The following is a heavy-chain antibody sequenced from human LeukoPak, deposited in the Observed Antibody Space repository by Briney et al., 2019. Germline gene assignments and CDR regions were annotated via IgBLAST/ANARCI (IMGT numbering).Heavy chain of an antibody. CDR2: IQPSGNT. CDR1: GVSISSYY. Sequence: SETLSLTCTVSGVSISSYYWNWIRQPPGKGLEWIGYIQPSGNTDYNPSHKSRATISLDTSRNQFSLRLSSVTAADTAVYYCARHYCSGGSCKPDYWGPGTLVTVSS. CDR3: ARHYCSGGSCKPDY. D-gene: IGHD2-15*01. J-gene: IGHJ4*02. V-gene: IGHV4-59*08.